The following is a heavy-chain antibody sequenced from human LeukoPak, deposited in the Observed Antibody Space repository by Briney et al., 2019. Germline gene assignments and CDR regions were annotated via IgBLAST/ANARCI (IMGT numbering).Heavy chain of an antibody. J-gene: IGHJ4*02. Sequence: GASMKVSCKTSGYTFTTYGISWVRQAPGQGLEWMGWINPQSGDTNYAQKFQGRVTMTWDTSISSVYMELSSLRFDDTAVYYCARGGKSELGTCDHWGQGTLVTVSS. CDR3: ARGGKSELGTCDH. CDR2: INPQSGDT. V-gene: IGHV1-2*02. CDR1: GYTFTTYG. D-gene: IGHD7-27*01.